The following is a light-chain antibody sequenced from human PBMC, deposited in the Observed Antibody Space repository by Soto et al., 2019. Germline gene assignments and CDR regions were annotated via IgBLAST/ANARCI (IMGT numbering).Light chain of an antibody. J-gene: IGKJ2*01. CDR1: QGIRSD. Sequence: AIQMTQSPSSLSASVGARVTITCRASQGIRSDLGWYQQKPGKAPKFLIYGASSLQSSVPSRFSGSGSGTDFTLTISSLQPEDFATYYCLQDYNYPYTFGQGTKLEVK. V-gene: IGKV1-6*01. CDR2: GAS. CDR3: LQDYNYPYT.